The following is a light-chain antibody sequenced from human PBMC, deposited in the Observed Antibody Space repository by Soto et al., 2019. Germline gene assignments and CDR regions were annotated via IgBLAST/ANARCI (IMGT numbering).Light chain of an antibody. J-gene: IGLJ1*01. CDR1: SSDVGGYDY. CDR3: SSYTRSSTLYV. Sequence: QSALTQPASVSGSPGQSITISCTGTSSDVGGYDYVSWYQQHPGKAPKLMNYDVSKRPSGVSNRFSGSKSGNTASLTISGLHAEDEADYYCSSYTRSSTLYVFGTGTKLTVL. V-gene: IGLV2-14*03. CDR2: DVS.